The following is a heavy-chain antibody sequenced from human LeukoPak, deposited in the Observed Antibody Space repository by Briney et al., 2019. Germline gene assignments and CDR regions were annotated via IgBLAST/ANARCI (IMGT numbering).Heavy chain of an antibody. Sequence: GASVKVSCKASGGTFSSYAISWVRQAPGQGLEWMGRIIPILGIANYAQKFQGRVTTTADKSTSTAYMELSSLRSEDTAVYYCTASFRGVNVWGQGTTVTVSS. V-gene: IGHV1-69*04. J-gene: IGHJ6*02. CDR1: GGTFSSYA. D-gene: IGHD3-10*01. CDR2: IIPILGIA. CDR3: TASFRGVNV.